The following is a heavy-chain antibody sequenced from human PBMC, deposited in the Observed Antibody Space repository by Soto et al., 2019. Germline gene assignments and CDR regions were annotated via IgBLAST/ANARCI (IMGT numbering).Heavy chain of an antibody. CDR1: GYTFTIYY. J-gene: IGHJ6*02. V-gene: IGHV1-46*01. CDR2: INPSGGST. D-gene: IGHD5-12*01. CDR3: AREEGVATLGYYYYGMDV. Sequence: ASVKVSCKASGYTFTIYYMHCVGQARLQWRDWMGIINPSGGSTSYAQKFQGRVTMTRDTSTSTVYMELSSLRSEDTAVYYCAREEGVATLGYYYYGMDVWGQGTTVTVSS.